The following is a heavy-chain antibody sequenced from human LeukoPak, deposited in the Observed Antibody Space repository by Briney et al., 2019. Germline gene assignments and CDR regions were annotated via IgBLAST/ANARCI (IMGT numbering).Heavy chain of an antibody. V-gene: IGHV3-30*02. D-gene: IGHD6-25*01. CDR1: GFTFSDYY. CDR2: IRYDGSNK. J-gene: IGHJ4*02. Sequence: GGSLRLSCAASGFTFSDYYMSWIRQAPGKGLEWVAFIRYDGSNKYYADSVKGRFTISRDISKNTVYLQMNSLRAEDTAVDYCAKPLIIAATGEFDYWGQGTLVTVSS. CDR3: AKPLIIAATGEFDY.